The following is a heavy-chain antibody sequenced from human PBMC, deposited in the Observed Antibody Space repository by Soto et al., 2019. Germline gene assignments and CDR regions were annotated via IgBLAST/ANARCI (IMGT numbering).Heavy chain of an antibody. Sequence: QVQLVQSGAEVKKPGASVKVSCKASGYTFSTYIITWVRQAPGQGLEWMGWISAYNGNTHYAQNFQDRVTRTTDTSTSKAYTELRSLRSDDTAVYYCARERKDWDNWFAPSGQGTLVTVSS. CDR1: GYTFSTYI. CDR2: ISAYNGNT. J-gene: IGHJ5*02. CDR3: ARERKDWDNWFAP. D-gene: IGHD2-21*01. V-gene: IGHV1-18*01.